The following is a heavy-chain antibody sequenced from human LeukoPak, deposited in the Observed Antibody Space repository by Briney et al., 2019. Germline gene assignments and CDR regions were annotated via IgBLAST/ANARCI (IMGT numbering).Heavy chain of an antibody. V-gene: IGHV3-66*01. Sequence: PGGSLRLSCAASGFTVSSNYMSWVRQAPGKGLEWGSVIYSGGSTYYADSVKGRFTISRDNSKNTLYLQMNSLRAEDTAVYYCARDREGSSHYYYYYGMDVWGQGTTVTVSS. CDR1: GFTVSSNY. J-gene: IGHJ6*02. CDR2: IYSGGST. CDR3: ARDREGSSHYYYYYGMDV. D-gene: IGHD6-6*01.